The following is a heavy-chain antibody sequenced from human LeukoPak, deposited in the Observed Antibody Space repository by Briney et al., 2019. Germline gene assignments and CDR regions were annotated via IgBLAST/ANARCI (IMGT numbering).Heavy chain of an antibody. V-gene: IGHV3-33*06. CDR1: GFIFTSHG. J-gene: IGHJ4*02. Sequence: GGSLRLSCAASGFIFTSHGMHWVRQAPGKGLEWVAVIWFDGSNQFYADSVKGRFTISRDNSKNTLYLQMNSLRAEDTAVYYCAKPIYYSGSGSSGDYWCQGTLVTVSS. CDR3: AKPIYYSGSGSSGDY. D-gene: IGHD3-10*01. CDR2: IWFDGSNQ.